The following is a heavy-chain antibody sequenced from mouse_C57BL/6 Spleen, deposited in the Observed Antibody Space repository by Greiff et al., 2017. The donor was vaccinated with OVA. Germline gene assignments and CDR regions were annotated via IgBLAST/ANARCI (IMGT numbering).Heavy chain of an antibody. D-gene: IGHD1-1*01. CDR2: INPYNGYT. Sequence: VQLKESGPELVKPGDSVKISCKASGYSFTGYFMNWVMQSHGKSLEWIGRINPYNGYTFYNQKFKGKATLTVDKSSSTAHMELRSLTSEDSAVYYCARSPYGSSYEFAYWGQGTLVTVSA. CDR3: ARSPYGSSYEFAY. V-gene: IGHV1-20*01. J-gene: IGHJ3*01. CDR1: GYSFTGYF.